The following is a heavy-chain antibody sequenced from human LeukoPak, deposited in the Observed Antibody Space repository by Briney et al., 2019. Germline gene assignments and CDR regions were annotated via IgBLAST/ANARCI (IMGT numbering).Heavy chain of an antibody. D-gene: IGHD2-2*01. J-gene: IGHJ6*03. CDR3: ARIVVVPAARVYYYMDV. CDR1: GGSISSYY. V-gene: IGHV4-59*01. Sequence: PSETLSLTCTVSGGSISSYYWSWIRQPPGKGLEWIGYIYYSGGTNYNPSLKSRVTIPVDTSKNQFSLKLSSVTAADTAVYYCARIVVVPAARVYYYMDVWGKGTTVTVSS. CDR2: IYYSGGT.